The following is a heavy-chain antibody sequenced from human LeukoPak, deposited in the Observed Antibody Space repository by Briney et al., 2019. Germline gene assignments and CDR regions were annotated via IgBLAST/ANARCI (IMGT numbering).Heavy chain of an antibody. V-gene: IGHV3-30*18. CDR1: GFTFSSYV. J-gene: IGHJ4*02. CDR2: ISYDGSNK. Sequence: HAGRSLRLSCAASGFTFSSYVMHWVRQAPGKGLEWVAFISYDGSNKYYADSVKGRCTISRDNSKNTVYLQMNSLRAEDTAVYYCAKDFPIAAAGTPIDYWGQGTLVTVSS. D-gene: IGHD6-13*01. CDR3: AKDFPIAAAGTPIDY.